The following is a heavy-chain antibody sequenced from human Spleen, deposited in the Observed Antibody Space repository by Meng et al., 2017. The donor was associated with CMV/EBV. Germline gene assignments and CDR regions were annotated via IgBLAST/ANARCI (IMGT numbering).Heavy chain of an antibody. CDR3: ARGGYDFWSGYYQYFDS. CDR2: IYRSGTT. Sequence: GSLRLSCTVSGSSISSGSFWGCIRQPPGKRLEWIGTIYRSGTTFYNPSLRGRLTMSVDTSKNQFSLNLSSVTAADTAVYYCARGGYDFWSGYYQYFDSWVQGTLVTVSS. J-gene: IGHJ4*02. CDR1: GSSISSGSF. D-gene: IGHD3-3*01. V-gene: IGHV4-38-2*02.